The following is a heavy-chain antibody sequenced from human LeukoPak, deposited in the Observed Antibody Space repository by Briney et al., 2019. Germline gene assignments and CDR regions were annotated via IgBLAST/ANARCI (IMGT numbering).Heavy chain of an antibody. D-gene: IGHD2-2*02. CDR3: AREPAAIDYFDY. V-gene: IGHV1-8*02. J-gene: IGHJ4*02. Sequence: ASVKVSCKASGYTFTSYGINWVRQATGQGLEWMGWMNPNSGNTGYAQKFQGRVTMTRNTSISTAYMELSSLRSEDTAVYYCAREPAAIDYFDYWGQGTLVTVSS. CDR2: MNPNSGNT. CDR1: GYTFTSYG.